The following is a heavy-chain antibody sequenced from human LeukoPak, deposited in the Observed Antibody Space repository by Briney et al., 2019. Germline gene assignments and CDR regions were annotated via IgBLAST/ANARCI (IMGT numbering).Heavy chain of an antibody. V-gene: IGHV3-7*01. D-gene: IGHD2-8*01. J-gene: IGHJ4*02. CDR2: IKQDGSEK. CDR3: ARATLKYYFDY. CDR1: GFTFSRYW. Sequence: GGSLRLSCAASGFTFSRYWMSWVRQAPGKGLEWVANIKQDGSEKDYVDSVKGRFTISRDNAKNSLYLQMNSLTAEDTAVYYCARATLKYYFDYWGQGTLVTVSS.